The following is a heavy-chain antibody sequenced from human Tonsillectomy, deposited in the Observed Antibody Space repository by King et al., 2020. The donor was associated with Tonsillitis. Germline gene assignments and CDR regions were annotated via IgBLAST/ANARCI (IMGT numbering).Heavy chain of an antibody. CDR2: IYYSGST. CDR1: GGSISSYY. J-gene: IGHJ3*02. CDR3: GGGEGGAFDI. Sequence: QLQESGPGLVKPSETLSLTCTVSGGSISSYYWSWIRQPPGKGLEWIGYIYYSGSTNYNPSLKSRVTISVDTSKNQFSLKLSSVTAADTAVYYCGGGEGGAFDIWGQGTMVTVSS. V-gene: IGHV4-59*01. D-gene: IGHD3-16*01.